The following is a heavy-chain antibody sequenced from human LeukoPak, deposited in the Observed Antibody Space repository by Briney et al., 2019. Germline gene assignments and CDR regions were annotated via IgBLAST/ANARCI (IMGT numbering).Heavy chain of an antibody. V-gene: IGHV4-38-2*02. CDR2: IYKTGSA. Sequence: SETLSLTCTVSGYSISIGHYWGWIRQPPGKGLEWIGSIYKTGSAFYNSSLKSRVTLSVDTSKNQFSLKLSSVTAADTAVYYCSGGSGWSPGFDPWGQGTLVTVSS. D-gene: IGHD6-13*01. J-gene: IGHJ5*02. CDR3: SGGSGWSPGFDP. CDR1: GYSISIGHY.